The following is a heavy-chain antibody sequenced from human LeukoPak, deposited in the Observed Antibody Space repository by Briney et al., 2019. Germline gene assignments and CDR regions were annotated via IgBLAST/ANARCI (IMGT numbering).Heavy chain of an antibody. Sequence: GGSLRLSCAASGFNFITAAMTWVRQAPGKGLEWVSSISSSSSYIYYADSVKGRFTISRDNAKNSLYLQMNSLRAEDTAVYYCAREYYDSSGYYPSAEYFQHWGQGTLVTVSS. V-gene: IGHV3-21*01. CDR1: GFNFITAA. J-gene: IGHJ1*01. D-gene: IGHD3-22*01. CDR2: ISSSSSYI. CDR3: AREYYDSSGYYPSAEYFQH.